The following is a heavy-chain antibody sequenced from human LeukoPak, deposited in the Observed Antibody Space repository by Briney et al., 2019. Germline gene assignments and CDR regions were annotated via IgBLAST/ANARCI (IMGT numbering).Heavy chain of an antibody. D-gene: IGHD2-21*02. CDR3: THRSDWNFFGY. J-gene: IGHJ4*02. CDR2: IYWNDDK. CDR1: GLSLSTSGVG. Sequence: SGPTLVNPTQTLTLTCTFSGLSLSTSGVGVGWVRQPPGKALEWLALIYWNDDKRYSPSLKSSLTITKFTSKNQVVLTMTNKNAVDTGTYYCTHRSDWNFFGYWGQGTLVTVSS. V-gene: IGHV2-5*01.